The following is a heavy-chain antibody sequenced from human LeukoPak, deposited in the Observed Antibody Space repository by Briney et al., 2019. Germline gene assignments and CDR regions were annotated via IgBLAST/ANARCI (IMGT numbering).Heavy chain of an antibody. D-gene: IGHD5-12*01. V-gene: IGHV3-74*01. Sequence: GGSLRLSCAASGFTFSNYWMHWVRQAPGKGLVWVSRINSDGSSTTYADSVKGRFTISRDNSKNTLYLQMNSLRAEDTAVYYCAKFSAIVATRRVFDYWGQGTLVTVSS. J-gene: IGHJ4*02. CDR2: INSDGSST. CDR3: AKFSAIVATRRVFDY. CDR1: GFTFSNYW.